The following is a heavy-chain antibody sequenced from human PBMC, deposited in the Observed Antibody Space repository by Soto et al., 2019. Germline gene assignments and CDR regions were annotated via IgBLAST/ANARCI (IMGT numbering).Heavy chain of an antibody. CDR2: ISSTGNTI. CDR1: GFTFSDYY. D-gene: IGHD3-22*01. Sequence: QVQLVESGGGLVQTSGSLRIACVASGFTFSDYYMSWVRQAPGKGLEWVSYISSTGNTIYYADSVKGRFTISRDNAKNSVYLQMNSLRAEDTALYFCATRGSRNYYDPVVSWGQGTLVTVSS. V-gene: IGHV3-11*01. CDR3: ATRGSRNYYDPVVS. J-gene: IGHJ1*01.